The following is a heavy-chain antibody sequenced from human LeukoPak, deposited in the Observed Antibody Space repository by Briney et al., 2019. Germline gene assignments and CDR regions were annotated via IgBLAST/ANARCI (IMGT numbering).Heavy chain of an antibody. D-gene: IGHD1-26*01. CDR2: IYYSGRT. J-gene: IGHJ4*02. V-gene: IGHV4-39*01. CDR3: ARRRDLYSGSYYPFDY. CDR1: GGSISSSIYY. Sequence: SETLSLTCTVSGGSISSSIYYWGWIRQPPGKGLEWIASIYYSGRTYYNPSLKSRVTISVDTSKNQFSLKLSSVTAADTAVYYCARRRDLYSGSYYPFDYWGQGTLVTVSS.